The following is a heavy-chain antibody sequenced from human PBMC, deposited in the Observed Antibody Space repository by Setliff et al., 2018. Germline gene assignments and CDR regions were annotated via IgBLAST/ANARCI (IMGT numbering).Heavy chain of an antibody. Sequence: GGSLRLSCAASGFTFRSHGMHWVRQAPGKGLEWVAFIRQDGNNKYYADSVRGRFAVSRDNSRNTLYLEMNSLRPEDTAMYYCAKGGPYYYYYMDVWGKGTMVTVSS. V-gene: IGHV3-30*02. J-gene: IGHJ6*03. CDR3: AKGGPYYYYYMDV. CDR2: IRQDGNNK. CDR1: GFTFRSHG.